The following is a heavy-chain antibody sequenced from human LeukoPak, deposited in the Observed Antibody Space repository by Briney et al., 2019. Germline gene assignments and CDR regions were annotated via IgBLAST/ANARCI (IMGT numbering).Heavy chain of an antibody. J-gene: IGHJ5*02. D-gene: IGHD2-2*01. CDR2: IIPIFGTA. CDR1: GGTFSSYA. Sequence: SVKVSCKASGGTFSSYAISWVRQAPGQGLEWMGGIIPIFGTANYAQKFQGRVTITADESTSTAYMELSSLRSEDTTVYYCARGHCSSTSCYDRFDPWGQGTLVTVSS. CDR3: ARGHCSSTSCYDRFDP. V-gene: IGHV1-69*13.